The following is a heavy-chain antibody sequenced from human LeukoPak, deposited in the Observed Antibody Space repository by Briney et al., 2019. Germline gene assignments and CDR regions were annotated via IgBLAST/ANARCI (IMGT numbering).Heavy chain of an antibody. CDR3: ARDRDSSGWFDY. V-gene: IGHV4-59*01. D-gene: IGHD6-19*01. J-gene: IGHJ4*02. CDR1: GGSISGFY. CDR2: IYYSGSA. Sequence: PSETLSLTRTVAGGSISGFYWGWIRQAPGKGLEWIGFIYYSGSANYNPSLKSRVTMSVDTSKNQFSLKLSSVTAADTAFYYCARDRDSSGWFDYWGQGTLVTVSS.